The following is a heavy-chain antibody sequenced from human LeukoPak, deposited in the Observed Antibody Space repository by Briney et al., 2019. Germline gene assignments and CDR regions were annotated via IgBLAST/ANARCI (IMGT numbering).Heavy chain of an antibody. D-gene: IGHD3-9*01. Sequence: GGSLRLSCAASGFTFSSYEMNWVRQAPGKGLEWVSYISSSGSTIYYADSVKGRFTISRDNAKNSLYLQMNSLRAEDTAVYYCARLHYDILTGYSAALDYWGQGTLVTVSS. J-gene: IGHJ4*02. CDR2: ISSSGSTI. CDR1: GFTFSSYE. V-gene: IGHV3-48*03. CDR3: ARLHYDILTGYSAALDY.